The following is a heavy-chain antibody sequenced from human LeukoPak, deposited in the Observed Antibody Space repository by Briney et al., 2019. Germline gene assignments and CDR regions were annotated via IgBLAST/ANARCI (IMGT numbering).Heavy chain of an antibody. J-gene: IGHJ4*02. CDR1: GFTFSSYA. CDR2: ISGSGGST. CDR3: ATSGYSSGWYKGFDY. Sequence: GGSLRLSCAASGFTFSSYAMSWVRQAPGKGLEWVSAISGSGGSTYYADSVKGRFTISRDNSKNTLYLQMNSLRAEDTAVYYCATSGYSSGWYKGFDYWGQGTLVTVSS. D-gene: IGHD6-19*01. V-gene: IGHV3-23*01.